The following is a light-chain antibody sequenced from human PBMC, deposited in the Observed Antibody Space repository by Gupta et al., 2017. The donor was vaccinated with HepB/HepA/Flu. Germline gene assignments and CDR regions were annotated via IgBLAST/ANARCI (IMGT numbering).Light chain of an antibody. V-gene: IGLV2-14*03. CDR1: SSDVGAYNF. CDR3: SSYTISNTYV. CDR2: DVD. J-gene: IGLJ1*01. Sequence: SALPQPASVSGSPGQSITLSCTGTSSDVGAYNFVSWFQQDPGKAPKLIIFDVDNRPSGVSNRFSGSQSGNTASLTISGLQAEDEADYYCSSYTISNTYVFGTGTKVTVL.